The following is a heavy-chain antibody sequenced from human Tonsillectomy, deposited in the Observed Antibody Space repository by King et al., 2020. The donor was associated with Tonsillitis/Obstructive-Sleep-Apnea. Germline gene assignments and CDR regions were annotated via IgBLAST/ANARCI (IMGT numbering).Heavy chain of an antibody. CDR1: GFTFDDYA. CDR3: AKDTGRFLTTYMDV. Sequence: VQLVESGGALVQPGRSLRLSCAASGFTFDDYAMHWVRQAPGKGLEWVSGITWNSGDIGYADSVKGRFTISRDNAKNSLYLQMNSLRAEDTALYYCAKDTGRFLTTYMDVWGKGTTVTVSS. V-gene: IGHV3-9*01. J-gene: IGHJ6*03. CDR2: ITWNSGDI. D-gene: IGHD3-3*01.